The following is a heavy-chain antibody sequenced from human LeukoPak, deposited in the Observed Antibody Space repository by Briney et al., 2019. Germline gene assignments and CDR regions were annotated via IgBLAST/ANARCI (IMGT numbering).Heavy chain of an antibody. CDR1: GGSISSSSYY. Sequence: SETLSLTCTVSGGSISSSSYYWGWVRQPPGQGLEWIGSIYYSGNTYYNSSLKSRVAISVDTSKNQFSLKVRSVTAADTAVYYCARHPLGYSGKEFDYWGQGTLVTVSS. CDR3: ARHPLGYSGKEFDY. D-gene: IGHD1-26*01. J-gene: IGHJ4*02. CDR2: IYYSGNT. V-gene: IGHV4-39*01.